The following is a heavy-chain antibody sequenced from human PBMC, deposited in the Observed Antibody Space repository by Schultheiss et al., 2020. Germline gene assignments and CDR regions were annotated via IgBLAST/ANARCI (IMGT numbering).Heavy chain of an antibody. Sequence: SETLSLTCTVSGGSNSSYYWSWIRQPPGKGLEWIGYIYYSGSTNYNPSLKSRVTISVDTSKNQFSLKLSSVTAADTAVYYCARFRSGWANYYYGMDVWGQGTTVTVSS. CDR1: GGSNSSYY. D-gene: IGHD6-19*01. CDR3: ARFRSGWANYYYGMDV. J-gene: IGHJ6*02. V-gene: IGHV4-59*01. CDR2: IYYSGST.